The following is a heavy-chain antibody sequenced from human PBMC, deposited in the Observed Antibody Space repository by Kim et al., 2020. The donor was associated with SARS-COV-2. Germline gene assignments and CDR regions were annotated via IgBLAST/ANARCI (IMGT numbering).Heavy chain of an antibody. CDR2: T. J-gene: IGHJ4*02. V-gene: IGHV3-23*05. D-gene: IGHD3-16*01. Sequence: THYADSGKGRFTVSRDNSRNTMSLEMSSRRAEDTAVYYCAKGEGDTLTIDHWGQGTLVIVSS. CDR3: AKGEGDTLTIDH.